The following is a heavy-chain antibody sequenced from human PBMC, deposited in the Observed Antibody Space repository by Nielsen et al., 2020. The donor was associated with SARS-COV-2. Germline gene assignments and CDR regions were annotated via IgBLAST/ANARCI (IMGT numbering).Heavy chain of an antibody. CDR2: IIPIFGTA. Sequence: SVKVSCKASGYTFTSYYMHWVRQAPGQGLEWMGGIIPIFGTANYAQKFQGRVTITADKSTSTAYMELSSLRSEDTAVYYCASSVGYGYAFDYWGQGTLVTVSS. V-gene: IGHV1-69*06. CDR1: GYTFTSYY. CDR3: ASSVGYGYAFDY. J-gene: IGHJ4*02. D-gene: IGHD5-18*01.